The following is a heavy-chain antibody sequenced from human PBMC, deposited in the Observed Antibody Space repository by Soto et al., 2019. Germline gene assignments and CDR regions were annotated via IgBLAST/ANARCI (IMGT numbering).Heavy chain of an antibody. CDR1: GGSISSGGYS. CDR3: ARRYGGNFDY. J-gene: IGHJ4*02. CDR2: IYHSGST. Sequence: SETLSLTRAVSGGSISSGGYSWSWIRQPPGKGLEWIGYIYHSGSTNYNPSLKSRVTISVDTSKNQFSLKLSSVTAADTAVYYCARRYGGNFDYWGQGTLVTVSS. V-gene: IGHV4-61*08. D-gene: IGHD2-15*01.